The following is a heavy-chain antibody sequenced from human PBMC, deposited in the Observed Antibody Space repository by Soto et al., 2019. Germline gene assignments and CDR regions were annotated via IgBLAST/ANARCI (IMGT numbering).Heavy chain of an antibody. CDR1: GGSISSYY. CDR3: ARILVVPAAISDYYYYYYMDV. V-gene: IGHV4-59*01. D-gene: IGHD2-2*01. J-gene: IGHJ6*03. Sequence: SETLSLTCTVSGGSISSYYWSWIRQPPGKGLEWIGYIYYSGSTNYNPSLKSRVTISVDTSKNQFSLKLSPVTAADTAVYYCARILVVPAAISDYYYYYYMDVWGKGTTVTVSS. CDR2: IYYSGST.